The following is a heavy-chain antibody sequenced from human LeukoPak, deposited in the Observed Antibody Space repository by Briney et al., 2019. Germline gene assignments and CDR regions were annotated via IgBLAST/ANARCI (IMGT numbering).Heavy chain of an antibody. Sequence: GASVKVSCKASGYTFTSYYMHWVRQAPGQGLEWMGIINPSGGSTSYSQKFQGKVTITADESTSTAYMEMSSLRSEDTAVYYCARGWDYDNGGRPTAYVYWGQGTLVSVSS. V-gene: IGHV1-46*01. CDR1: GYTFTSYY. D-gene: IGHD3-22*01. CDR3: ARGWDYDNGGRPTAYVY. J-gene: IGHJ4*02. CDR2: INPSGGST.